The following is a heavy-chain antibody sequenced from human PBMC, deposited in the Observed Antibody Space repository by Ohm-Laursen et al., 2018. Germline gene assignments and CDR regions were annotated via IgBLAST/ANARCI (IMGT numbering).Heavy chain of an antibody. Sequence: SLRLSCAASGFTFSSYWMNWVRQAPGKGLVWVSRINSDGSITNYADSVKGRFTISRDNAKNSLYLQMNSLSAEDAALYCCAKEAALYWYFDLWGRGTLVTVSS. D-gene: IGHD6-13*01. CDR1: GFTFSSYW. CDR2: INSDGSIT. CDR3: AKEAALYWYFDL. V-gene: IGHV3-74*01. J-gene: IGHJ2*01.